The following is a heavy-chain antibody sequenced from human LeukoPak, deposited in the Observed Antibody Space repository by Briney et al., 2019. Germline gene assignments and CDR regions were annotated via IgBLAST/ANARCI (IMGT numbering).Heavy chain of an antibody. J-gene: IGHJ5*02. CDR1: GYTFTGYY. CDR2: INPNSGGT. D-gene: IGHD2-2*02. CDR3: ARGAGYCSSTSCYNVFDP. V-gene: IGHV1-2*02. Sequence: ASVKVSCKASGYTFTGYYMHWVRQAPGQGLEWMGWINPNSGGTNYAQKFQGRVTMTRDTSISTAYMELGRLRSDDTAVYYCARGAGYCSSTSCYNVFDPWGQGTLVTVSS.